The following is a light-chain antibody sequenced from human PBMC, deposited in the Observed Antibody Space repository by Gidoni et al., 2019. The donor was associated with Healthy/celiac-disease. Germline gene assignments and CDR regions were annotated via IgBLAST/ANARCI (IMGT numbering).Light chain of an antibody. CDR3: QQWT. CDR2: GAS. V-gene: IGKV3-20*01. J-gene: IGKJ1*01. Sequence: DIVFTQSPGTLSLSPGERATLSCRASQSVSSRYLAWYQQKPGQAPRLIIYGASNRATGIPDRFSGSGSGTDFTLTISRLEPEDFAVYYCQQWTFGQGAKVEIK. CDR1: QSVSSRY.